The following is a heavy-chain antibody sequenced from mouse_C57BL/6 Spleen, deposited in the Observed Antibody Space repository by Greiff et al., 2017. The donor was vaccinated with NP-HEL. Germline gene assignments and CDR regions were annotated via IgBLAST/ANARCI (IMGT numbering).Heavy chain of an antibody. J-gene: IGHJ4*01. CDR1: GFNIKNTY. CDR3: AKGNYYGSSYAMDY. V-gene: IGHV14-3*01. D-gene: IGHD1-1*01. Sequence: LVESVAELVRPGASVKLSCTASGFNIKNTYMHWVKQRPEQGLEWIGRIDPANGNTKYAPKVQGKATITADTSSNTAYLQLSSLTSEDTAIYYCAKGNYYGSSYAMDYWGQGTSVTVSS. CDR2: IDPANGNT.